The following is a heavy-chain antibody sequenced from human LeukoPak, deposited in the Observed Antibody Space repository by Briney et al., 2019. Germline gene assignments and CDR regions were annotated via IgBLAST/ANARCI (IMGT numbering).Heavy chain of an antibody. CDR1: GFSLSTGGMC. V-gene: IGHV2-70*11. J-gene: IGHJ4*02. D-gene: IGHD3-22*01. CDR2: IDWDDDK. CDR3: ARTTYDSTGYLPDY. Sequence: SGPTLVNPTQTLTLTCTFSGFSLSTGGMCVSWIRQPPGKALEWLARIDWDDDKYYSTSLKTRLTISKDTPNNQVVLTMTNMDPVDTGTYYCARTTYDSTGYLPDYWGQGTLVTVSS.